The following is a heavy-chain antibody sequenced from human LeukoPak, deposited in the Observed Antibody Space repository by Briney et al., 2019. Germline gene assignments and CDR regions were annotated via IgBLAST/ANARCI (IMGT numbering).Heavy chain of an antibody. CDR1: GGSISSGGYY. CDR3: ARTYYDFWSGPRSDAFEI. CDR2: IYYSGST. D-gene: IGHD3-3*01. V-gene: IGHV4-31*03. J-gene: IGHJ3*02. Sequence: TLSLTCTVSGGSISSGGYYWSWIRQHPGKGLEWVGYIYYSGSTYYNPSLKSRVTISVDTSKNQFSLKLSSVTAADTAVYYCARTYYDFWSGPRSDAFEIWGQGTMVTVSS.